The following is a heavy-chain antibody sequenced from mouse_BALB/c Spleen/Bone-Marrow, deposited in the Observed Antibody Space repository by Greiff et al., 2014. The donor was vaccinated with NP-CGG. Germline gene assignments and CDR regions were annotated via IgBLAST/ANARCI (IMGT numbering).Heavy chain of an antibody. V-gene: IGHV1-77*01. J-gene: IGHJ3*01. CDR2: ISPGSDNS. D-gene: IGHD4-1*01. Sequence: LVEPGASVKMSCKASGYTFTDYVIIWVKERTGQGLELIGEISPGSDNSYYNEKFKVKATLTADMSSNTVFMHLNSLTSEDSAVYFCAGFLTGAFAYWGQGTRVTVSA. CDR3: AGFLTGAFAY. CDR1: GYTFTDYV.